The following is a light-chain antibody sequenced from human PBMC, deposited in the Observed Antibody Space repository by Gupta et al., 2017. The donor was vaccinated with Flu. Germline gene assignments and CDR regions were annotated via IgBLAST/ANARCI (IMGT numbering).Light chain of an antibody. V-gene: IGLV4-69*01. J-gene: IGLJ3*02. CDR2: LNTDGSH. CDR1: SGHSSYA. Sequence: QLVLPPSPSAPASLGASVKLTCTLSSGHSSYAMAWHPQQPEKGPQYLMKLNTDGSHRQGDGIPDRFSGSSSGAGRYLTISSRQSEDEADYYGQTWGTGRVFGGGTKLTVL. CDR3: QTWGTGRV.